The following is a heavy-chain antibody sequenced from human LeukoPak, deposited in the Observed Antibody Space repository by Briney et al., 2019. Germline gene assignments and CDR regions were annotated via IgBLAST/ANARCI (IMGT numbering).Heavy chain of an antibody. CDR2: ISDPHSGSET. Sequence: GSLRLSCAASGFTFSSYTMNWVRQARGQGLEWVSTISDPHSGSETHYADSVKGRFTISRDDSQNTLYLQMDSLRAEDTALYYCARGFGPNAFDIWGQGTMVTVSS. D-gene: IGHD3-3*01. CDR1: GFTFSSYT. J-gene: IGHJ3*02. V-gene: IGHV3-23*01. CDR3: ARGFGPNAFDI.